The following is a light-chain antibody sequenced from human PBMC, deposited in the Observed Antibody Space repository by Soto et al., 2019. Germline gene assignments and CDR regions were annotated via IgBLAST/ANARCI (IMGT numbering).Light chain of an antibody. V-gene: IGLV2-23*02. CDR3: CSYAGSSTFWV. Sequence: QSALTQPASVSGSPGQSITISCTGTSSDVGSYNLVSWYQQHPGKAPKVMIYEVTKRPSGVSNRFSGSKSGNTASLTISGLQAEDEADYYCCSYAGSSTFWVFGGGTQLT. CDR2: EVT. J-gene: IGLJ3*02. CDR1: SSDVGSYNL.